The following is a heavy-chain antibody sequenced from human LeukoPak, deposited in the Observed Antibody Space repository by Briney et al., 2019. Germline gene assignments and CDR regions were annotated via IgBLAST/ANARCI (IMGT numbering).Heavy chain of an antibody. CDR1: GGSISSSSYY. J-gene: IGHJ4*02. CDR2: IYYSGST. Sequence: SETLSLTCTVSGGSISSSSYYWGWIRQPPGKGLEWIGSIYYSGSTYYNPSLKSRVTISVDTSKNQFSLKLSSVTAADTAVYYCASFRYYDILTGGFDYWGQGTLVTVSS. V-gene: IGHV4-39*07. CDR3: ASFRYYDILTGGFDY. D-gene: IGHD3-9*01.